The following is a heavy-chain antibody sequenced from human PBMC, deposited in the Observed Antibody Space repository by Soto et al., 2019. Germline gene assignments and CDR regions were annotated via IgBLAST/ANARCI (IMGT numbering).Heavy chain of an antibody. J-gene: IGHJ5*02. CDR3: ARVPDR. D-gene: IGHD2-2*01. CDR1: GFTVSSNY. CDR2: IYSGGST. Sequence: GSLRLSCAASGFTVSSNYMSWVRQAPGTRLEWASVIYSGGSTYYADSVKGRLTISRDNPKITLFLQMNSLGAEDTAVYYCARVPDRWGQGTLVTVSS. V-gene: IGHV3-66*01.